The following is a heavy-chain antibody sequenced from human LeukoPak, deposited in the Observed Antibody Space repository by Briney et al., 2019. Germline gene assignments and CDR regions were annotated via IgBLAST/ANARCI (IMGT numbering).Heavy chain of an antibody. CDR2: ISGSSSTI. CDR3: ARESSGYYYVDFDY. V-gene: IGHV3-48*04. CDR1: GFTFSSYD. J-gene: IGHJ4*02. D-gene: IGHD3-22*01. Sequence: GGSLRLSCAASGFTFSSYDMNWVRQAPGKGLEWVSYISGSSSTIYYADSMKGRFTISRDNAKNTLYLQMNSLRAEDTAVYYCARESSGYYYVDFDYWGQGTLVTVSS.